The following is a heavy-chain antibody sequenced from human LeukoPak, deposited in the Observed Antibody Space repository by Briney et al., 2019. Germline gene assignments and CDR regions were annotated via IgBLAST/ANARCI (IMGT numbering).Heavy chain of an antibody. Sequence: GGSLRLSCAASGFTVSSNYMSWVRQAPGKGLEWVSVTYSGGSTYYADSVKGRFTISRDNSKNTLYLQMNSLRAEDTAVYYCARESANCTNGVCYTEDYFDYWGQGTLVTVSS. J-gene: IGHJ4*02. CDR2: TYSGGST. V-gene: IGHV3-66*02. D-gene: IGHD2-8*01. CDR1: GFTVSSNY. CDR3: ARESANCTNGVCYTEDYFDY.